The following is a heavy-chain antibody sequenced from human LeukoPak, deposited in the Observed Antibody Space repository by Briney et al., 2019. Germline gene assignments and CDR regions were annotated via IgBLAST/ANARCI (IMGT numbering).Heavy chain of an antibody. CDR2: IKQDGSEK. V-gene: IGHV3-7*01. J-gene: IGHJ4*02. D-gene: IGHD1-26*01. Sequence: PGGSLRLSCAASGFTSSSYYMSWVRQAPGKGLEWVANIKQDGSEKDYVDSVKGRFTISRDNAKNSVYLQMNSLRAEDTAVYYCARVFSLWELDYWGQGTLVTVSS. CDR3: ARVFSLWELDY. CDR1: GFTSSSYY.